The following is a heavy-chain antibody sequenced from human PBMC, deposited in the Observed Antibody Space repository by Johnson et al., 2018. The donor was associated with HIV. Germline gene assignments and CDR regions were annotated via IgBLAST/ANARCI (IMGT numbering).Heavy chain of an antibody. D-gene: IGHD6-13*01. Sequence: VQLVESGGGVVQPGRSLRLSCAASGFTFSSYAMHWVRQAPGKGLEWVAVISYDGSNKYYADSVKGRFTISRDNAKNTLYLQMNSLRAEDTAVYYCARAIAAAGTVGVDAFDIWGQGTMVTVSS. J-gene: IGHJ3*02. CDR1: GFTFSSYA. CDR3: ARAIAAAGTVGVDAFDI. V-gene: IGHV3-30-3*01. CDR2: ISYDGSNK.